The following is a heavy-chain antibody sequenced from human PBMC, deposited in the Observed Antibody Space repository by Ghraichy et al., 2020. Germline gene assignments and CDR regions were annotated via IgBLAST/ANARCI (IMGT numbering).Heavy chain of an antibody. CDR2: IYYSGST. D-gene: IGHD5-18*01. CDR3: ARSDTAMEFGAFDI. Sequence: SETLSLTCTVSGGSISSGGYYWSWIRQHPRKGLEWIGYIYYSGSTYYNPSLKSRVTISVDTSKNQFSLKLSSVTAADTAVYYCARSDTAMEFGAFDIWGQGTMVTVSS. J-gene: IGHJ3*02. CDR1: GGSISSGGYY. V-gene: IGHV4-31*03.